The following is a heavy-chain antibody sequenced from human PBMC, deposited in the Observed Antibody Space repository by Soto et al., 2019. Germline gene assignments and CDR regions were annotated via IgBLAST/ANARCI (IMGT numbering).Heavy chain of an antibody. CDR1: GDTFSSYA. V-gene: IGHV1-69*13. CDR2: IIPIFGTA. Sequence: ASVKVSCKASGDTFSSYAISWVRQAPGQGLEWMGGIIPIFGTANYAQKFQGRVTITADESTSTAYMELSSLRSEDTAVYYCARDGQWLVSWFDPWGQGTLVTVSS. D-gene: IGHD6-19*01. J-gene: IGHJ5*02. CDR3: ARDGQWLVSWFDP.